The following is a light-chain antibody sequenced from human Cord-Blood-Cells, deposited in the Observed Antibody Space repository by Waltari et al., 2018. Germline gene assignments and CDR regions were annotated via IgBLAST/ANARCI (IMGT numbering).Light chain of an antibody. Sequence: SSELTPDPAVFVVLGQTVWLTCQGDMLRSCDSSWFQQKPGQAPVLVINGKNSRPSGIPDRFSGSSSGNTASLTITGAQAEDEADYYCNSRDSSGNHLYVFGTGTKVTVL. J-gene: IGLJ1*01. CDR1: MLRSCD. V-gene: IGLV3-19*01. CDR2: GKN. CDR3: NSRDSSGNHLYV.